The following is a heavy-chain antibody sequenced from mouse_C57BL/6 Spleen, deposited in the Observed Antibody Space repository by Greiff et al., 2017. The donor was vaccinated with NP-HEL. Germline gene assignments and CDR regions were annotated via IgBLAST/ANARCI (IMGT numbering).Heavy chain of an antibody. CDR3: ARNRIYDGYYHFDY. CDR1: GFTFSDYG. CDR2: ISSGSSTI. Sequence: DVKLVESGGGLVKPGGSLKLSCAASGFTFSDYGMHWVRQAPEKGLEWVAYISSGSSTIYYADTVKGRFTISRDNAKNTLFLQMTSLRSEDTAMYYCARNRIYDGYYHFDYWGQGTTLTVSS. D-gene: IGHD2-3*01. V-gene: IGHV5-17*01. J-gene: IGHJ2*01.